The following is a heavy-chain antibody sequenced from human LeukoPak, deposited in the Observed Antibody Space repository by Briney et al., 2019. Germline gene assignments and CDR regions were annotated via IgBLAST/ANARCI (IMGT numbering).Heavy chain of an antibody. V-gene: IGHV5-51*01. J-gene: IGHJ4*02. CDR1: GYSFTSYW. CDR3: ARRGEEEMATFDY. Sequence: GESQKISCKGSGYSFTSYWIGWVRQMPGKGLEWMGIIYPGDSDTRYSPSFQGQVTISADKSISTAYLQWSSLKASDTAMYYCARRGEEEMATFDYWGQGTLVTVSS. CDR2: IYPGDSDT. D-gene: IGHD5-24*01.